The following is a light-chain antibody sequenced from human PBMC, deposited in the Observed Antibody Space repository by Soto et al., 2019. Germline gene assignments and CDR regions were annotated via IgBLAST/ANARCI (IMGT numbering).Light chain of an antibody. V-gene: IGKV3-11*01. CDR1: QSVRSN. J-gene: IGKJ5*01. CDR2: DAS. CDR3: QQRSNWPPIT. Sequence: EIEMTQSPATLSASPGDRATLSCRASQSVRSNLAWYQQRPGQAPRLLIYDASTRATGIPARFSGSGSGTDFTLTISSLEPEDFAVYYCQQRSNWPPITFGQGTRLEIK.